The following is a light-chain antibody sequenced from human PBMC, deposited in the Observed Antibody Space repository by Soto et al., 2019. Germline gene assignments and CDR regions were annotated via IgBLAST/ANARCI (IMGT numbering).Light chain of an antibody. J-gene: IGKJ4*01. V-gene: IGKV1-6*01. Sequence: IQMTQSPSTLSGSVGDRVTITCRASESIRTWLAWYQHKPGKAPKLLIYAASSLPSGVPSRFSGSGSGTDFTLTINSLQPEDFATYYCLHDYNSPLTFGGGTKVDIK. CDR2: AAS. CDR3: LHDYNSPLT. CDR1: ESIRTW.